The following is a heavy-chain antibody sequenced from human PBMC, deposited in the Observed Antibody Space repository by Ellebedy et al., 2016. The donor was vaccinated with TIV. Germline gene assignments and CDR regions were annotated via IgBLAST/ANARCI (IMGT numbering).Heavy chain of an antibody. CDR2: IYSGGST. V-gene: IGHV3-53*01. D-gene: IGHD3-22*01. J-gene: IGHJ4*02. CDR3: ARIRHYYDSSGYYYRYFDY. Sequence: GESLKISCAASGFTVSSNYMSWVRQAPGKGLDWVSVIYSGGSTYYADSVKGRFTISRDNSKNTLYLQMNSLRAEDTAMYYCARIRHYYDSSGYYYRYFDYWGQGTLVTVSS. CDR1: GFTVSSNY.